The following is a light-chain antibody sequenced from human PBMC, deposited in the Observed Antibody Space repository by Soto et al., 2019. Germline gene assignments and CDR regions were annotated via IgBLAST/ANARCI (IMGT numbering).Light chain of an antibody. CDR1: QSVSSSY. Sequence: EIVLTQSPGTLSLSPGERATLSCRATQSVSSSYLAWYQQKPGQAPRLLIYGSSTSATGIPDRFSGSGSGTDFTLTISRLEPEDFAVYYCQQYGSSPVTFGQGTKLEIK. V-gene: IGKV3-20*01. CDR3: QQYGSSPVT. J-gene: IGKJ2*01. CDR2: GSS.